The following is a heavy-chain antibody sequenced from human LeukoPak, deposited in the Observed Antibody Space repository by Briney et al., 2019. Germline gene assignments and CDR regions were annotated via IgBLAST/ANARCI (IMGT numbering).Heavy chain of an antibody. CDR2: IYYSGST. CDR3: ARHSSGSYFHFDS. Sequence: PSETLSLTCTVSGGSISSSSYYWGWIRQPPGEGLEWIGYIYYSGSTSYNPSLKSRVIISVDTSKNQFSLDVSSVTAEDTAIYYCARHSSGSYFHFDSWGQGTLVTVSS. CDR1: GGSISSSSYY. J-gene: IGHJ4*02. V-gene: IGHV4-61*05. D-gene: IGHD1-26*01.